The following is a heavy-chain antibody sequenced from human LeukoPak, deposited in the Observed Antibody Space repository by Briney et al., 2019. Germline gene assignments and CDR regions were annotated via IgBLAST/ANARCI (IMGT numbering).Heavy chain of an antibody. V-gene: IGHV1-2*06. Sequence: ASVKVSCKASGYTFTGYYMHWVRQAPGQGLEWMGRINPNSGGTNYAQKFQGRVTMTRDTSISTAYMELSRLRSDDTAVYYCARGRAAAGTPYYFDYWGQGTLVTVSS. CDR2: INPNSGGT. J-gene: IGHJ4*02. CDR3: ARGRAAAGTPYYFDY. CDR1: GYTFTGYY. D-gene: IGHD6-13*01.